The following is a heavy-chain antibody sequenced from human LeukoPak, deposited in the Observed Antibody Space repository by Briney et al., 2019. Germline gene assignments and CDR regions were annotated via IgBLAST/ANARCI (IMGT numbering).Heavy chain of an antibody. CDR1: GGTFSSYA. V-gene: IGHV1-69*04. D-gene: IGHD1-7*01. Sequence: ASVKVSCKASGGTFSSYAISWVRQPPGQGLEWMGRIIPILGIANCAQKFQGRVTITTDQSTSTAYTELSRLRSEDRAVYYCARGVKLGQNWLDPWGQGTLVTVSS. J-gene: IGHJ5*02. CDR3: ARGVKLGQNWLDP. CDR2: IIPILGIA.